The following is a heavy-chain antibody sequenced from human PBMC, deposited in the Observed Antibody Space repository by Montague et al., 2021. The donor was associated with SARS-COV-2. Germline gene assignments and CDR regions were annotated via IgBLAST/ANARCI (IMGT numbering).Heavy chain of an antibody. J-gene: IGHJ4*02. CDR3: AKEGGDYSGEGYYFDH. CDR2: IWHDGSNK. V-gene: IGHV3-33*06. CDR1: GFKFNNYG. D-gene: IGHD2-15*01. Sequence: SLRLSCAASGFKFNNYGMHWVRQAPGKGLEWVALIWHDGSNKYYRDSVKGRFTISRDNSKSTSYLQMDSLRAEDTAVYYCAKEGGDYSGEGYYFDHWGRGTLVTVSS.